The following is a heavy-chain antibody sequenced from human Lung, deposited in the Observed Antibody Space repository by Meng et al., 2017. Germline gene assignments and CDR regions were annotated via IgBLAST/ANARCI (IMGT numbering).Heavy chain of an antibody. CDR1: WGSICGSY. Sequence: GLLRQGGAGSLRASENLALTCCVYWGSICGSYWSWSRQSPAKGLEWIGKINHGGSTNYNPSLERRVTISVDTPKNQFSLRLTSMTVADTAVYYCARERHSTIIRGDIDFWGQGALVTVSS. D-gene: IGHD3-10*01. CDR3: ARERHSTIIRGDIDF. J-gene: IGHJ4*02. CDR2: INHGGST. V-gene: IGHV4-34*01.